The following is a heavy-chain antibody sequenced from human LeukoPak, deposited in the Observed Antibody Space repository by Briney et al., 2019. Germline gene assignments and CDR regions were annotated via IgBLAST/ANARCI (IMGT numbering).Heavy chain of an antibody. Sequence: PSETLSLTCAVSGYSISSGYYWGWIRHPPGEGVEWVGSFYHSGSTYYNPSLKSRVTISVDTSKNQLSLKPSSVTAADTAVYYCARLRGIAAAGTFDYWGQGTLVTVSS. V-gene: IGHV4-38-2*01. D-gene: IGHD6-13*01. J-gene: IGHJ4*02. CDR2: FYHSGST. CDR1: GYSISSGYY. CDR3: ARLRGIAAAGTFDY.